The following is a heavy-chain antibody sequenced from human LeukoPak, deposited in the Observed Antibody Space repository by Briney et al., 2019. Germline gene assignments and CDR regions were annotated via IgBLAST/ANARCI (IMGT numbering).Heavy chain of an antibody. CDR3: TKFASVSTDY. CDR1: GFTFNIYD. CDR2: IRYDGGNE. D-gene: IGHD4-11*01. Sequence: GESLRLSCAVSGFTFNIYDMYWVRQAPGKGLEWVAFIRYDGGNEYYADSVKGRFTISRDNSKNTLYLQMNSLRPEDTAVYYCTKFASVSTDYWGQGTLVTVSS. J-gene: IGHJ4*02. V-gene: IGHV3-30*02.